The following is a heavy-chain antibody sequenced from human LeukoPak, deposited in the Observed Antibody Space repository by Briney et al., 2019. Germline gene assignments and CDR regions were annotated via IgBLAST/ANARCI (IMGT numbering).Heavy chain of an antibody. CDR1: GFTFSSYG. CDR3: AKTTDSSGYYRDAFDI. D-gene: IGHD3-22*01. J-gene: IGHJ3*02. V-gene: IGHV3-23*01. CDR2: ISGIGGST. Sequence: GGSLRLSCAASGFTFSSYGMHWVRQAPGKGLEWVSAISGIGGSTYYAHSVKGRFTISRDNSKNTLYLQMNSLRAEDTAVYYCAKTTDSSGYYRDAFDIWGQGTMVTVSS.